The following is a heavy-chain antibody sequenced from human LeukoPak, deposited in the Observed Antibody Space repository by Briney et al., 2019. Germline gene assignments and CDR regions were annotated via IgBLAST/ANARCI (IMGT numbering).Heavy chain of an antibody. J-gene: IGHJ2*01. CDR2: IYYSGST. CDR3: ARHSEYYDFWSGYSHWYFDL. CDR1: GGCSSSYY. D-gene: IGHD3-3*01. V-gene: IGHV4-59*08. Sequence: PPETLSRTRTSSGGCSSSYYWSWIRQPPGKGLEWIGYIYYSGSTNYNPSLKSRVTISVDTSKNQFSLKLSSVTAADTAVYYCARHSEYYDFWSGYSHWYFDLWGRGTLVTVSS.